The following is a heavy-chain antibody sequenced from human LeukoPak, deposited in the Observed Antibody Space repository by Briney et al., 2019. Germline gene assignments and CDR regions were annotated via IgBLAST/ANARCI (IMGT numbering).Heavy chain of an antibody. CDR3: ARFSSSWYVGNDY. Sequence: SVTLSLTCTVSGGSISSSSYYWGWIRQPPGKGLEWIGGIYYSGSTYYNPSLKSRVTISVDTSKNQFSLKLSSVTAADTAVYYCARFSSSWYVGNDYWGQGTLVTVSS. D-gene: IGHD6-13*01. CDR1: GGSISSSSYY. J-gene: IGHJ4*02. V-gene: IGHV4-39*07. CDR2: IYYSGST.